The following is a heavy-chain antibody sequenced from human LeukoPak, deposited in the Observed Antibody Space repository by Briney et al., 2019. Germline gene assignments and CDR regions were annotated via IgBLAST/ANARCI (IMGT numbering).Heavy chain of an antibody. CDR2: INPNSGGT. Sequence: GASVKVSCKAFGYTFTGYYMHWVRQAPGQGLEWMGWINPNSGGTNYAQKFQGRVTMTRDTSISTAYMELSRLRSDDTAVYYCARSPYEGCSSTSCYWFDPWGQGTLVTVSS. J-gene: IGHJ5*02. V-gene: IGHV1-2*02. D-gene: IGHD2-2*01. CDR1: GYTFTGYY. CDR3: ARSPYEGCSSTSCYWFDP.